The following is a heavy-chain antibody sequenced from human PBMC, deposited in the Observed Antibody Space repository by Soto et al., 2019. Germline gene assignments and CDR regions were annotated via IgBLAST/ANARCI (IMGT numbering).Heavy chain of an antibody. V-gene: IGHV1-24*01. D-gene: IGHD3-10*01. CDR3: ATDYYYGSGRRFDP. CDR2: FDPEDGET. CDR1: GYTLTELS. Sequence: ASVKVSCKVSGYTLTELSMHWVRQAPGKGLEWMGGFDPEDGETIYAQKFQGRVTMTEDTSTDTAYMELSSLRSEDTAVYYCATDYYYGSGRRFDPWGQGTLVTVSS. J-gene: IGHJ5*02.